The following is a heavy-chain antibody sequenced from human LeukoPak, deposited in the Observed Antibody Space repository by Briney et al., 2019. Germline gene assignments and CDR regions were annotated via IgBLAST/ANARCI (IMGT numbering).Heavy chain of an antibody. CDR1: GYTFTSYG. CDR3: ARHYYDSSGHFPTDC. Sequence: ASVKVSCKASGYTFTSYGISWVRQAPGQGLEWMGWISAYNGNTNYAQKLQGRVTMTTDTSTSTAYMELRSLRSDDTAVFYCARHYYDSSGHFPTDCWGQGTLVTVSS. D-gene: IGHD3-22*01. J-gene: IGHJ4*02. CDR2: ISAYNGNT. V-gene: IGHV1-18*01.